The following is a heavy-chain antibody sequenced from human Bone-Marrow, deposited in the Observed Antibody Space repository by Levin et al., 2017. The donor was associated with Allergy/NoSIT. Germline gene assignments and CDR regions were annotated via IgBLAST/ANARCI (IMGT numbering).Heavy chain of an antibody. J-gene: IGHJ4*02. CDR3: ARDDHCSSGICYPGGY. D-gene: IGHD2-15*01. V-gene: IGHV1-18*01. CDR2: INTYDGSA. CDR1: GYTFNSHG. Sequence: ASVKVSCKASGYTFNSHGISWVRQAPGQGLEWMGWINTYDGSANYGQRFQGRVTMTRDTSTSTAYMEFRSLRSDDTAVYYCARDDHCSSGICYPGGYWGQGTLVTVSA.